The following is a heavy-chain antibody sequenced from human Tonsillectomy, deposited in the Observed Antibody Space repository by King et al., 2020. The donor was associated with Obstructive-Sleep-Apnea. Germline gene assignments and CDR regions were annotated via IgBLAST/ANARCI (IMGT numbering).Heavy chain of an antibody. CDR2: ISGSGSST. Sequence: SWRQLVQSGGSLRLSCAASGFTFSSYAMIWVRQAPGKGLEWVSAISGSGSSTSYADSVKGRFTISRDNSKNTVHLQMDSLRAEDTAVYYCARAVETYYYDSSGTPPDYWGQGTLVTVSS. V-gene: IGHV3-23*01. J-gene: IGHJ4*02. D-gene: IGHD3-22*01. CDR1: GFTFSSYA. CDR3: ARAVETYYYDSSGTPPDY.